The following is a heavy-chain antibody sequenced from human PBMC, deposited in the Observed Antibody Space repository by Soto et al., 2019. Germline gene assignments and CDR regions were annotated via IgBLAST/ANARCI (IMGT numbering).Heavy chain of an antibody. Sequence: GGSLRLSCAASGFTFSSYAMSWVRQAPGKGLEWVSAISGSGGSTYYADSVKGRFTISRDNSKNTLYLQMNSLRAEDTAVYYCAKVRPYYYDSSGYPSRANYFDYWGQGTLVTV. D-gene: IGHD3-22*01. CDR2: ISGSGGST. J-gene: IGHJ4*02. CDR3: AKVRPYYYDSSGYPSRANYFDY. V-gene: IGHV3-23*01. CDR1: GFTFSSYA.